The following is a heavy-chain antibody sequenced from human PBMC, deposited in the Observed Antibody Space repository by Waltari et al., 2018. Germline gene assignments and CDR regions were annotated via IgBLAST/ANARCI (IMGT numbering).Heavy chain of an antibody. V-gene: IGHV3-53*04. J-gene: IGHJ4*02. CDR2: IYSGGST. CDR1: GFTVSSNY. Sequence: EVQLVESGGGLVQPGGSLRLSCAASGFTVSSNYMSWVRQAPGKGLEWVSVIYSGGSTYDADSVKGRFTISRHNSKNTLYLQMNSLRAEDTAVYYCARSPRGYSYGGPGGFDYWGQGTLVTVSS. CDR3: ARSPRGYSYGGPGGFDY. D-gene: IGHD5-18*01.